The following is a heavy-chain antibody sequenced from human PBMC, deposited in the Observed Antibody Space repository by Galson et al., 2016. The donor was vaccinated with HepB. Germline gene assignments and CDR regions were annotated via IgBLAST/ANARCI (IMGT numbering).Heavy chain of an antibody. V-gene: IGHV3-30*18. CDR1: GFTFSDYG. D-gene: IGHD2-15*01. J-gene: IGHJ4*02. Sequence: SLRLSCAASGFTFSDYGMHWVRQAPGKGLEWVAVISYDGSSNYYADSVKGRFTISRDNSMNTLYLQMDSLRTEDTAIYYCAKAGSRYCSGARCPSFDFWGQGTLVTVSS. CDR2: ISYDGSSN. CDR3: AKAGSRYCSGARCPSFDF.